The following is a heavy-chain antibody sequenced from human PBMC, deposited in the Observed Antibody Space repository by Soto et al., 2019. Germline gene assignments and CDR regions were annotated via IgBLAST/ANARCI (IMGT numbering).Heavy chain of an antibody. CDR1: GGTFSSYT. D-gene: IGHD3-16*01. V-gene: IGHV1-69*02. CDR3: ARSFSGGVIPWFDP. J-gene: IGHJ5*02. Sequence: ASVKVSCKASGGTFSSYTISWVRQAPGQGLEWMGRIIPILGIANYAQKFQGRVTITADKSTSTAYMELSSLRSEDTAVYYCARSFSGGVIPWFDPWGQGTLVTVSS. CDR2: IIPILGIA.